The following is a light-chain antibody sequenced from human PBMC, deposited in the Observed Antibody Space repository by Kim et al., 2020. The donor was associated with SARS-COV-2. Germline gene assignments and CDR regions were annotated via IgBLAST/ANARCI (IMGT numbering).Light chain of an antibody. CDR3: QQYDNIPHT. V-gene: IGKV1-33*01. J-gene: IGKJ2*01. Sequence: DIPLPQSPPSLSASVGDRVTITCQASQDIRNHLNWYLQKPGKAPKLLIYDASNLETGVPSRFSGSGSGTDFTFTISSLQPEDIATYYCQQYDNIPHTFGQGTKLEI. CDR1: QDIRNH. CDR2: DAS.